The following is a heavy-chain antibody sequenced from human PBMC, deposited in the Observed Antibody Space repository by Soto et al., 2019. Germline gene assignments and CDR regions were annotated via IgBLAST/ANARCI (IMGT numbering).Heavy chain of an antibody. CDR2: IYHSGST. D-gene: IGHD2-2*01. CDR3: AREWSTDFYQLDS. V-gene: IGHV4-38-2*02. Sequence: SDTLSLTWAVSGYSISTCCNWAWIRQPPGKGLEWIGSIYHSGSTYYNLSLKSRVTISSDASKNQISLKLSSVTAADTALYYCAREWSTDFYQLDSWGQGTLVTVSS. CDR1: GYSISTCCN. J-gene: IGHJ4*02.